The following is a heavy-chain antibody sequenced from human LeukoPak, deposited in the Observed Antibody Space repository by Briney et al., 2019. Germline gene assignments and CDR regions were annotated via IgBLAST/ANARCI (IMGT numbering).Heavy chain of an antibody. V-gene: IGHV3-48*04. CDR3: ARDHNYAFDN. J-gene: IGHJ4*02. CDR1: GFTFSDYS. CDR2: IGISSGNT. D-gene: IGHD1-1*01. Sequence: GGSLRLPCAASGFTFSDYSMNWVRQAPGKGLEWISYIGISSGNTKYADSVKGRFTISGDNAKNSLYLQMNSLRVEDTAVYYCARDHNYAFDNWGQGTLVTVSS.